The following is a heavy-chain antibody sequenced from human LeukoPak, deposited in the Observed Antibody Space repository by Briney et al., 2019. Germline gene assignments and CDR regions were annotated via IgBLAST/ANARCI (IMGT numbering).Heavy chain of an antibody. CDR2: IIPIFGTA. D-gene: IGHD3-16*02. CDR3: AKGRYDYVWGSYRYKENWFDP. V-gene: IGHV1-69*06. CDR1: GYTFTGYY. Sequence: ASVKVSCKASGYTFTGYYMHWVRQAPGQGLEWMGGIIPIFGTANYAQKFQGRVTITADKSTSTAYMELSSLRSEDTAVYYCAKGRYDYVWGSYRYKENWFDPWGQGTLVTVSS. J-gene: IGHJ5*02.